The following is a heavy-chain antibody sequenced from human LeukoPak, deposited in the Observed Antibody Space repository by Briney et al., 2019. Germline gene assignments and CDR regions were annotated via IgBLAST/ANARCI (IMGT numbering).Heavy chain of an antibody. J-gene: IGHJ4*02. CDR2: IRYDGSSK. Sequence: PGGSLRLSCAASGFTFSSHGMHWVRQAPGKGLEWVAFIRYDGSSKYYADSVKGRFTISRDNSKNTLYLQMNSLRAEDTAVYYCAKERDTAMVTIDYWGQGTLVTVSS. CDR1: GFTFSSHG. CDR3: AKERDTAMVTIDY. V-gene: IGHV3-30*02. D-gene: IGHD5-18*01.